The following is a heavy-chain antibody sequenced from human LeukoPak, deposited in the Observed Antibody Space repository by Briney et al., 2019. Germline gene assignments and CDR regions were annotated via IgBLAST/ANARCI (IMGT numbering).Heavy chain of an antibody. Sequence: GGSLRLSCATSGFSFSTYVMSWVRQAPGKGLEWVSSVGGDGRFTYHADSVKGRFTISRDTSKNTLYLQMNSLRAEDTALYQCAKVHGVALWGQGTLVTVSS. V-gene: IGHV3-23*01. CDR2: VGGDGRFT. D-gene: IGHD3-16*01. CDR3: AKVHGVAL. CDR1: GFSFSTYV. J-gene: IGHJ5*02.